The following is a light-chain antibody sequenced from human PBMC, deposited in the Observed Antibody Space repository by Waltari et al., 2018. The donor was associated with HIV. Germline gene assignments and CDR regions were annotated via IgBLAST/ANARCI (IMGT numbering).Light chain of an antibody. Sequence: QSALTQPAPVSGSPGQSITISCPGTSTDVGGYTYVPWYQQHPGKAPTVVIYEVSNRPSGVSNRFSGSKSGNTASLTISGLQAEDEADYYCSSYASTSTRVFGGGTKLTVL. CDR2: EVS. CDR1: STDVGGYTY. CDR3: SSYASTSTRV. V-gene: IGLV2-14*01. J-gene: IGLJ3*02.